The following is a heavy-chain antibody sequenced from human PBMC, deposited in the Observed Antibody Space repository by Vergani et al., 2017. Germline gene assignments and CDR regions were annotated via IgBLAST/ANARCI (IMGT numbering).Heavy chain of an antibody. D-gene: IGHD2-2*02. V-gene: IGHV4-61*08. CDR1: GGSISSGGYY. CDR2: IYYSGST. J-gene: IGHJ3*02. CDR3: AGGGYCSSTSCYTSDAFDI. Sequence: QLQLQESGPGLVKPSQTLSLTCTVSGGSISSGGYYWSWIRQPPGKGLEWIGYIYYSGSTNYNPSLKSRVTISVDTSKNPFSLKLSSVTAADTAVYYCAGGGYCSSTSCYTSDAFDIWGQGTMVTVSS.